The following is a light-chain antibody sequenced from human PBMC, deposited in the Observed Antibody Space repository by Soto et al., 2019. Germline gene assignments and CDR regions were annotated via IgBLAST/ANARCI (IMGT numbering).Light chain of an antibody. Sequence: EIVMTQSPATLSVSPGDRATLSCRASQSVSSNLAWYQQKPGQAPRLLNYGASTRATGIPARFSGSGSGTEFTLTISSLQSEDSAVYYCQQYNNWPWTFGQGTKVEIK. CDR3: QQYNNWPWT. CDR2: GAS. V-gene: IGKV3-15*01. J-gene: IGKJ1*01. CDR1: QSVSSN.